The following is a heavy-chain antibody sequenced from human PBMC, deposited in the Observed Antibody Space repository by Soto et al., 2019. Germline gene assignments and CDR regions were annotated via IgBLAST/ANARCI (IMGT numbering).Heavy chain of an antibody. J-gene: IGHJ5*02. D-gene: IGHD6-19*01. CDR1: GYSFTSYL. CDR3: ARELIPVAGHNWFDP. V-gene: IGHV5-51*01. Sequence: GESLKISCKGSGYSFTSYLIGWVRQMPGKGLEWMGIIYPGDSDTRYSPSFQGRFTISRDNSKNTLYLQMNSLRVEDTAVYFCARELIPVAGHNWFDPWGQGTLVTVSS. CDR2: IYPGDSDT.